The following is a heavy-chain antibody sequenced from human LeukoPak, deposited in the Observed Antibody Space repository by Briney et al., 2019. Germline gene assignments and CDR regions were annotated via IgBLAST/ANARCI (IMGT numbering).Heavy chain of an antibody. D-gene: IGHD2-21*01. CDR3: ASSLGPGGEDY. CDR1: GFTFSSHA. CDR2: ISYDGSNK. J-gene: IGHJ4*02. Sequence: PGRSLRLSCAASGFTFSSHAMHWVRQAPGKGLEWVAVISYDGSNKYYADSVKGRFTISRDNAKNSLYLQMNSLRAEDTAVYYCASSLGPGGEDYWGQGTLVTVSS. V-gene: IGHV3-30-3*01.